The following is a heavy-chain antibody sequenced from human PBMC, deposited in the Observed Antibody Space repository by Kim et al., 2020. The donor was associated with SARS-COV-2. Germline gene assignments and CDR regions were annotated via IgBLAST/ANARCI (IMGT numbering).Heavy chain of an antibody. Sequence: SETLSLTCAVYGGSFSGYYWSWIRQPPGKGLEWIGEINHSGSTNYNPSLKSRVTISVDTSKNQFSLKLSSVTAADTAVYYCARAGIQLWSVFDYWGQGTLVTVSS. CDR1: GGSFSGYY. D-gene: IGHD5-18*01. V-gene: IGHV4-34*01. J-gene: IGHJ4*02. CDR3: ARAGIQLWSVFDY. CDR2: INHSGST.